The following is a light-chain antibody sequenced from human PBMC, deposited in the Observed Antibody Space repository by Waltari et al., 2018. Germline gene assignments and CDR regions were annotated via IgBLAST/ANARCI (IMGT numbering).Light chain of an antibody. CDR2: DRN. J-gene: IGLJ2*01. Sequence: QSVLPQPPSASGPPGQGVTIPCSGTRSHVGGCTVPRYQQVPGTAPKLLINDRNQRASGVPDRFSGSKSGTSASLAISGLQSEDEADYFCAVWDARLNGPVFGGGTKVTVL. CDR1: RSHVGGCT. V-gene: IGLV1-44*01. CDR3: AVWDARLNGPV.